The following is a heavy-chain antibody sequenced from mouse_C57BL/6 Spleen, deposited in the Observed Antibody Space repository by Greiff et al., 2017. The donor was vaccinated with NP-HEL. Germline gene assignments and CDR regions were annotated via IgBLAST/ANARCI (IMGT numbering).Heavy chain of an antibody. CDR3: TREDGYNGAY. V-gene: IGHV1-15*01. D-gene: IGHD2-3*01. CDR1: GYTFTDYE. CDR2: IDPETGGP. J-gene: IGHJ3*01. Sequence: QVQLKESGAELVRPGASVTLSCKASGYTFTDYEMHWVKQTPVHGLEWIGAIDPETGGPAYNQKFKGKAILTADKSSSTAYMEHRSLTSEDSAVYYCTREDGYNGAYWGQGTLVTVSA.